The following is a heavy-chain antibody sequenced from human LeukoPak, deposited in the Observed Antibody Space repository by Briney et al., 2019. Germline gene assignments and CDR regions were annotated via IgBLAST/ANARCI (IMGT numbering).Heavy chain of an antibody. D-gene: IGHD6-13*01. CDR3: AKGVVAAGIIGY. V-gene: IGHV3-23*01. J-gene: IGHJ4*02. CDR2: ISGSGGST. Sequence: PGGSLRLSCAASGFTFSSYAMSWVRQAPGKGLEWVSAISGSGGSTYYADSVKGRFTISRDSSKNTLYLQMNSLRAEDTAVYYCAKGVVAAGIIGYWGQGTLVTVSS. CDR1: GFTFSSYA.